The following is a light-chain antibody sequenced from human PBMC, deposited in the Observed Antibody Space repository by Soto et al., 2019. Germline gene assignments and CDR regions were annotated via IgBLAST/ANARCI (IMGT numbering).Light chain of an antibody. V-gene: IGKV3-15*01. CDR1: QSVSSN. CDR2: SAS. Sequence: EIVMTQSAATLSVSPGERATLSCRASQSVSSNLAWYQQKPGQAPRLLIYSASTRATGIPARFSGSGSGTEFTLTISSLQSEDFAVYYCQQYNNWPPWTFGQGTKVDIK. J-gene: IGKJ1*01. CDR3: QQYNNWPPWT.